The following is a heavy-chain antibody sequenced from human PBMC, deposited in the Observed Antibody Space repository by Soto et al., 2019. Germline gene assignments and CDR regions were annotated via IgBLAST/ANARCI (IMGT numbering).Heavy chain of an antibody. V-gene: IGHV3-21*01. Sequence: GGSLRRSYAASGFTFSSYSISGVRQAPGKGLEWVSSISSSSSYIYYADSVKGRFTISRDNAKNSLYLQMNSLRAEDTAVYYCARDVLRFLEWLPWPYYYGMDVWGQGTTVTVS. CDR3: ARDVLRFLEWLPWPYYYGMDV. D-gene: IGHD3-3*01. J-gene: IGHJ6*02. CDR2: ISSSSSYI. CDR1: GFTFSSYS.